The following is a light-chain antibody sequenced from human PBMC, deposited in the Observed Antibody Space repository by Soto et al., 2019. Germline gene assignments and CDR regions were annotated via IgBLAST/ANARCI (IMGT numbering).Light chain of an antibody. CDR2: DNN. CDR1: NSNIGNNY. CDR3: GTWDSSLSAAV. J-gene: IGLJ1*01. V-gene: IGLV1-51*01. Sequence: QSVLTQPPSVSATPGQTVTISCSGSNSNIGNNYVSWYQQLPGTAPKLLIYDNNKRPSEIPDRFPGSKSGPSATLGITGLQTGDEADYYCGTWDSSLSAAVFGTGTKVTVL.